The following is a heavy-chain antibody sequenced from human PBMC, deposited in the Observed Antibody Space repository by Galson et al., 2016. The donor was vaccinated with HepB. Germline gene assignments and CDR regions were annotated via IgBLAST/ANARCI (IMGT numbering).Heavy chain of an antibody. Sequence: SLRLSCAVSGFTFSNYNMHWVRQAPGKGLEWVSSISSNSGYIYSAESVRGRFTISRDNSEKSLSLQMDSLRAEDTAIYYCVRQSRGFWRAFDLWGQGTIVTVSP. CDR3: VRQSRGFWRAFDL. CDR2: ISSNSGYI. D-gene: IGHD3-3*01. J-gene: IGHJ3*01. CDR1: GFTFSNYN. V-gene: IGHV3-21*01.